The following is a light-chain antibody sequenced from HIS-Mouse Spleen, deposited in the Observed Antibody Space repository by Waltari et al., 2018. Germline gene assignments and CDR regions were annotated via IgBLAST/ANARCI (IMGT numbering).Light chain of an antibody. CDR3: MQGTHWPPWT. CDR2: KVS. CDR1: QSLVHSDGNTY. J-gene: IGKJ1*01. Sequence: DVVMTQSPLSLPVTLGQPASISCRSSQSLVHSDGNTYLNWFQQRPGQSPRRLIYKVSNRDPGVPDRCSGSGSGTDFTLKISRVEAEDVGVYYCMQGTHWPPWTFGQGTKVEIK. V-gene: IGKV2-30*02.